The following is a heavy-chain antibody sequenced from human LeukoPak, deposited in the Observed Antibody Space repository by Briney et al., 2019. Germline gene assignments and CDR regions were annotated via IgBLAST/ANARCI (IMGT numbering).Heavy chain of an antibody. V-gene: IGHV4-34*01. D-gene: IGHD2-21*02. Sequence: PSETLSLTCAVYGGSFSGYYWSWIRQPPGKGLEWIGEINHSGSTNYNPSLKSRVTISVDTSKNQFSLKLSSVTAADTAVYYCARKAYCGGDCYSYFDYWGQGTLVTVSS. J-gene: IGHJ4*02. CDR3: ARKAYCGGDCYSYFDY. CDR2: INHSGST. CDR1: GGSFSGYY.